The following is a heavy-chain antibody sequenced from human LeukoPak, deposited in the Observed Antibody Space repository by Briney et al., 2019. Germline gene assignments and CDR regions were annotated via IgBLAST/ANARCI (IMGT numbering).Heavy chain of an antibody. Sequence: SETLSLTCGVYGGSFSTYYWGWIRQPPGKGLEWIGEINHSGSTNYNPSLKSRVTISVDTSKNQFSMKLTSVTAADTAVYFCARHRGGYAYGYVAGYFDYWGQGTLVTVSS. J-gene: IGHJ4*02. CDR2: INHSGST. D-gene: IGHD5-18*01. V-gene: IGHV4-34*01. CDR1: GGSFSTYY. CDR3: ARHRGGYAYGYVAGYFDY.